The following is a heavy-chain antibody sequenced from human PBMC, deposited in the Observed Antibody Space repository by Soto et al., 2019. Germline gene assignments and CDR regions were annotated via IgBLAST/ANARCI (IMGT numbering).Heavy chain of an antibody. CDR2: INGDGTT. CDR3: GRGSGPRGRPY. D-gene: IGHD6-25*01. CDR1: GFIFSDYW. Sequence: PGGSLRLSCAASGFIFSDYWMHWVRQAPGKGLVWVARINGDGTTTYVDSVKGRFTISRDNAKNMMYLQMNSLRVDDTAMYYCGRGSGPRGRPYWGQGISVTVCS. V-gene: IGHV3-74*01. J-gene: IGHJ4*02.